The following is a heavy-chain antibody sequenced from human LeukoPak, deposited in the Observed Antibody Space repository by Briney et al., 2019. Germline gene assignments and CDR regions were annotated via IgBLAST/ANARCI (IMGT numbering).Heavy chain of an antibody. J-gene: IGHJ3*02. D-gene: IGHD3-22*01. CDR2: IYTSGST. CDR3: ARGGHYYDSSGYTFDAFDI. CDR1: GGSISSYY. V-gene: IGHV4-4*07. Sequence: PSETLSLTCTVSGGSISSYYWSWIRQPAGKGLEWIGRIYTSGSTNYNPSLKSRVTMSVDTSKNQFSLKLSSVTAADTAVYYCARGGHYYDSSGYTFDAFDIWGQGTMVTVSS.